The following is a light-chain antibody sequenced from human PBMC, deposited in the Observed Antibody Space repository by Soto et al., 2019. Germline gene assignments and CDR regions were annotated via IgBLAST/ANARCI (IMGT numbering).Light chain of an antibody. J-gene: IGKJ4*01. Sequence: EIVLTQSPATLSLSPGQRATLSCRASQSVSTSLAWYQQKPGQAPRLLIYDASSRATGIPARFSGSGSGTDFTLTISSLAPEDFATYYCQQGSSSPLTFGGGTRVEI. CDR1: QSVSTS. V-gene: IGKV3-11*01. CDR2: DAS. CDR3: QQGSSSPLT.